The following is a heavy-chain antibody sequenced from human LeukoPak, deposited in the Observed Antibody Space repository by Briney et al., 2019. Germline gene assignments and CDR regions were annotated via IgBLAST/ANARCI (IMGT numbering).Heavy chain of an antibody. V-gene: IGHV3-7*01. Sequence: GGSLRLSCAASGFTFSTYWMSWVRQASGKGLEWVANIKEDGSGKYYVDSVKGQFTISRDNAKNSLYLQMNSLRAEDTAVYYCARDTSGYDGDYYYAMDVWGQGTTVTVSS. D-gene: IGHD5-12*01. CDR2: IKEDGSGK. J-gene: IGHJ6*02. CDR3: ARDTSGYDGDYYYAMDV. CDR1: GFTFSTYW.